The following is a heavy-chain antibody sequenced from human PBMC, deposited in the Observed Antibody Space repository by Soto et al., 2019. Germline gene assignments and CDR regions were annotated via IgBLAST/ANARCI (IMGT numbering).Heavy chain of an antibody. D-gene: IGHD2-8*02. CDR2: ISGYNGNT. CDR1: DNTFTHYD. J-gene: IGHJ6*02. Sequence: QVRLVQSGSEVKKLGASVKVSCKSSDNTFTHYDINWVRQAPGQGLEWMGWISGYNGNTKYAQKFQDRVTMTADTSTRTAFMEVRSLTSDDTGVYFCAATGGNYFGLDVWGQGTTVTVSS. V-gene: IGHV1-18*01. CDR3: AATGGNYFGLDV.